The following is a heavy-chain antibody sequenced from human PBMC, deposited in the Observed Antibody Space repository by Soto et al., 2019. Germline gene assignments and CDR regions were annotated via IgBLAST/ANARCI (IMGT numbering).Heavy chain of an antibody. J-gene: IGHJ5*02. Sequence: PGGSLRLSCAASGFAFNTYWMTWVRQAPGKGLEWVSSISSSSSYIYYADSVKGRFTISRDNAKTSLYLQMNSLRAEDTAVYYCARDISAENWFDPWGQGTLVTVSS. CDR2: ISSSSSYI. CDR1: GFAFNTYW. CDR3: ARDISAENWFDP. V-gene: IGHV3-21*01. D-gene: IGHD3-3*02.